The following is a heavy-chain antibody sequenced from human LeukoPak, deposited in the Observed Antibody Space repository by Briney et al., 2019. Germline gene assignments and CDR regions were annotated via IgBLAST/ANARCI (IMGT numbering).Heavy chain of an antibody. CDR1: GFTFSSYN. CDR2: ISSSSSYI. Sequence: WGSLRLSCAASGFTFSSYNMNWVRQAPGKGLEWVSSISSSSSYIYYPASVKGLFTISRDNDKNSLYLQMNIMRAENTAVYCGAGDSAYNYDSRFVYWGQGTLVTVSS. CDR3: AGDSAYNYDSRFVY. D-gene: IGHD3-22*01. J-gene: IGHJ4*02. V-gene: IGHV3-21*01.